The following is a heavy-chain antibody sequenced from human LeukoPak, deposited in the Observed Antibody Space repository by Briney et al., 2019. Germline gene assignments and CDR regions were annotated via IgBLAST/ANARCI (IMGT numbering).Heavy chain of an antibody. V-gene: IGHV1-3*01. CDR3: AREEVPMGFDY. Sequence: KFQGRVTITRDASASTAYMELSSLRSEDTAVYYCAREEVPMGFDYWGQGTLVTVSS. J-gene: IGHJ4*02. D-gene: IGHD1-26*01.